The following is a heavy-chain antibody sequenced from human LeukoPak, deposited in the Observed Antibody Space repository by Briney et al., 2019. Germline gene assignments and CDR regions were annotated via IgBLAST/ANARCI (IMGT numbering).Heavy chain of an antibody. CDR1: GGSISNYY. J-gene: IGHJ4*02. CDR2: IYSSGNT. CDR3: ARHGSSRSALNY. V-gene: IGHV4-59*08. Sequence: SETLSLTGTVSGGSISNYYWSWIQQPPGKGLEWIGYIYSSGNTNYNASLESRVTISVDTSKNQLYLKLSTVTAADTALYYCARHGSSRSALNYWGEGTLVSVSS. D-gene: IGHD2-15*01.